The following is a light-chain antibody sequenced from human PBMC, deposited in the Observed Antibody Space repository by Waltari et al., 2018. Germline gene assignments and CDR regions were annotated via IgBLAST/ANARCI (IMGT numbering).Light chain of an antibody. Sequence: DIQMTQSPSSLSASVGDRVTITCRASQSISSNLNWYQQKPGKAPKLLIYAASSLQSGVPSRFSGSGSGTDFTLTISSLQPEDFATYYCQQSYSTPLVTFGPGTKVDIK. CDR2: AAS. V-gene: IGKV1-39*01. J-gene: IGKJ3*01. CDR3: QQSYSTPLVT. CDR1: QSISSN.